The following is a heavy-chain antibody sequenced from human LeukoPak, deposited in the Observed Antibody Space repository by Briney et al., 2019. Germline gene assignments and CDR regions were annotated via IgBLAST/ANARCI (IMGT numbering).Heavy chain of an antibody. CDR1: GFTFSSCA. V-gene: IGHV3-43D*03. D-gene: IGHD6-13*01. J-gene: IGHJ6*03. Sequence: PGGSLRLSCAASGFTFSSCAMHWVRQAPGKGLEWVSLISWDGGSTYYADSVKGRFTISRDNSKNSLYLQMNSLRAEDTALYYCAKEAGYSSSWGIGRYYYYYMDVWGKGTTVTVSS. CDR3: AKEAGYSSSWGIGRYYYYYMDV. CDR2: ISWDGGST.